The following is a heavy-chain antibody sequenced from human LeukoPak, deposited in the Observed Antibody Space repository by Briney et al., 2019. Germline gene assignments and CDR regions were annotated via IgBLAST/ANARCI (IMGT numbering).Heavy chain of an antibody. J-gene: IGHJ6*02. D-gene: IGHD4-17*01. Sequence: GGSLRLSCAASGFTFSNYWMSWVRQAPGKGLEWVADIKQDGSDKYYVDSVKGRFTISRDNAKNSLYLQMSSLRAEETAVYYCARDLLSTTGGMDVWGQGTTVTVSS. CDR2: IKQDGSDK. CDR1: GFTFSNYW. CDR3: ARDLLSTTGGMDV. V-gene: IGHV3-7*04.